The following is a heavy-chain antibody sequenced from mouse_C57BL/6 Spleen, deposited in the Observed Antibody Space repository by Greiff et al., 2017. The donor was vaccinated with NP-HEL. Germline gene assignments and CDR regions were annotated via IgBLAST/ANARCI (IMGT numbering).Heavy chain of an antibody. Sequence: EVQLQQSGPELVKPGASVKMSCKASGYTFTDYNMHWVKQSHGKSLEWIGYINPNNGGTSYNQKFKGKATLTVNKSSSTAYMELRSLTSEDSAVYYCARLCDYSNFYWYFDVWGTGTTVTVSS. D-gene: IGHD2-5*01. J-gene: IGHJ1*03. CDR1: GYTFTDYN. V-gene: IGHV1-22*01. CDR2: INPNNGGT. CDR3: ARLCDYSNFYWYFDV.